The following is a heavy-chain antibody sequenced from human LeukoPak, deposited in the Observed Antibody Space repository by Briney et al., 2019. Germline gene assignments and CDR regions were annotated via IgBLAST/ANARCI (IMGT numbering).Heavy chain of an antibody. J-gene: IGHJ4*02. V-gene: IGHV4-34*01. D-gene: IGHD5-12*01. CDR3: ARYGRSGYPHSSYDY. CDR2: INHSGST. CDR1: GGSFSGYY. Sequence: SETLSLTCAVYGGSFSGYYWSWIRQPPGKGLEWIGEINHSGSTNYNPSLKSRVTISVDTSKNQFSLKLSSVTAADTAVYYCARYGRSGYPHSSYDYWGQGTLVTVSS.